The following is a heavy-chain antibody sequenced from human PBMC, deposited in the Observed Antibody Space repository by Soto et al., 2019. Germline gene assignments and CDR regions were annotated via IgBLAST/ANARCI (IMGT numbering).Heavy chain of an antibody. J-gene: IGHJ3*02. CDR1: GFTFSSYS. CDR2: ISSSSSYI. CDR3: ARDLPGIAAAGRAFDI. V-gene: IGHV3-21*01. D-gene: IGHD6-13*01. Sequence: GGSLRLSCAASGFTFSSYSMNWVRQAPGKGLEWVSSISSSSSYIYYADSVKGRFTISRDNAKNSLYLQMNSLRAEDTAVYYCARDLPGIAAAGRAFDIWGQGTMVTVSS.